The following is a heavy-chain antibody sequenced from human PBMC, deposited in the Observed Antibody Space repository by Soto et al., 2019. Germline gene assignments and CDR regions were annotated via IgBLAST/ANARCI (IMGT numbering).Heavy chain of an antibody. D-gene: IGHD2-15*01. Sequence: QITLKESGPTLVKPTQPLTLTCTVSGFSLTTSGVGVGWIRQPPGKAPEWLALIYWDGIERYSPSLRSRLTNTMDTSKNQVVLTMTTMDPVDTATYYCAHSPCSGGTCYLFDHWGQGTPVIVSS. J-gene: IGHJ4*02. V-gene: IGHV2-5*02. CDR2: IYWDGIE. CDR1: GFSLTTSGVG. CDR3: AHSPCSGGTCYLFDH.